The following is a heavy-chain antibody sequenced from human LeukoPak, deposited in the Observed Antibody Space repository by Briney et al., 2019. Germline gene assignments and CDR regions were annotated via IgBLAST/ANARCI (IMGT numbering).Heavy chain of an antibody. V-gene: IGHV3-48*03. Sequence: GGSLRLSCAASGFTFSSYEMNWVRQAPGKGLEWISYISNSGSTIYYADSAKGRFTICRDNAKNSLYLQMNSLRAEDTAVYYCARSPTGSGWYYFDYWGQGTLVTVSS. D-gene: IGHD6-19*01. CDR1: GFTFSSYE. CDR2: ISNSGSTI. J-gene: IGHJ4*02. CDR3: ARSPTGSGWYYFDY.